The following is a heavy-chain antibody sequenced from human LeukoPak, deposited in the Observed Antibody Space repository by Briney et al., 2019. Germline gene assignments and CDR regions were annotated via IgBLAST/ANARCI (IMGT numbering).Heavy chain of an antibody. D-gene: IGHD3-3*01. CDR3: ARDSGEKTYYDFWSGYYTEY. V-gene: IGHV4-4*07. CDR2: IYTSGST. CDR1: GGSISSYY. J-gene: IGHJ4*02. Sequence: SETLSLTCTVSGGSISSYYWSWIRHPAGKGLEWIGRIYTSGSTNYNPSLKSRVTMSVDTSKNQFSLKLSSVTAADTAVYYCARDSGEKTYYDFWSGYYTEYWGQGTLVTVSS.